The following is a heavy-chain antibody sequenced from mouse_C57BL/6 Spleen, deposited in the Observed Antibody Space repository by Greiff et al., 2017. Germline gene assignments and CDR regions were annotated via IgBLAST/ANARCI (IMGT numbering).Heavy chain of an antibody. CDR2: IHPNSGST. V-gene: IGHV1-64*01. CDR3: ARLGGYYDYAMDY. J-gene: IGHJ4*01. CDR1: GYTFTSYW. Sequence: QVQLQQPGAELVKPGASVKLSCKASGYTFTSYWMHWVKQRPGQGLEWIGMIHPNSGSTNYNEKFKSKATLTVDKSSSTANMQLSSLTSEDSAVYYCARLGGYYDYAMDYWGQGTSVTVSS. D-gene: IGHD2-3*01.